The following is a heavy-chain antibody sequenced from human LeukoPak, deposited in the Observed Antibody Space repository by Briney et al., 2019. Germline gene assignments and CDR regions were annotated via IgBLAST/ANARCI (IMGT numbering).Heavy chain of an antibody. CDR2: INSDGSST. CDR3: AREFRTGYCTNGVCPTVDY. V-gene: IGHV3-74*01. CDR1: GFTFSSYW. D-gene: IGHD2-8*01. Sequence: GGSLRLSCAASGFTFSSYWMHWVRQAPGKGLVWVSRINSDGSSTSYADSVKGRFTISRDNAKNTLYLQMNSLRAEDTAVYYCAREFRTGYCTNGVCPTVDYWGQGTLVTVSS. J-gene: IGHJ4*02.